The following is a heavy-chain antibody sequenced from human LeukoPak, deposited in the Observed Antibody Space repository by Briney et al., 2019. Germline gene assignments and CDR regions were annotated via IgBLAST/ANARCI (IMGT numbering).Heavy chain of an antibody. V-gene: IGHV1-2*02. CDR1: GYTFTSYG. CDR2: INPNSGGT. Sequence: ASVKVSCKASGYTFTSYGISWVRQAPGQGLEWMGWINPNSGGTNYAQKFQGRVTMTRDTSISTAYMELSRLRSDDTAVYYCARALRVVGSSDAFDIWGQGTMVTVSS. D-gene: IGHD3-22*01. CDR3: ARALRVVGSSDAFDI. J-gene: IGHJ3*02.